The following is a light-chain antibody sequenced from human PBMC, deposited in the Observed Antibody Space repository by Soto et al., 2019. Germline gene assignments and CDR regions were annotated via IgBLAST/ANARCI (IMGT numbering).Light chain of an antibody. V-gene: IGKV3-20*01. CDR2: DAS. Sequence: ESVLTQSPRTLSLSPGERATLSCRASQSVSGTYLAWYQQRPGQAPRLLIYDASNRATGIPDRFSGSGSGTDFTLTISRLEPEDVAVYYCQQYCNSPPYTFGQGTKVEIK. CDR1: QSVSGTY. J-gene: IGKJ2*01. CDR3: QQYCNSPPYT.